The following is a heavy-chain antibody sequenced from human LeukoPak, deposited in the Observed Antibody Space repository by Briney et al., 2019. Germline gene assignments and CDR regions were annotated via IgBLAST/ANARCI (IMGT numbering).Heavy chain of an antibody. Sequence: GGSLRLSCAASEFSVGSNYMTWVRQAPGKGLEWVSLIYSGGSTYYADSVKGRFTISRDNSKNTLYLQMNSLRAEDTAVYYCARDHDDYEVRPGRPLKNYYYMDVWGKGTTVTVSS. CDR1: EFSVGSNY. CDR3: ARDHDDYEVRPGRPLKNYYYMDV. D-gene: IGHD4-17*01. V-gene: IGHV3-66*01. J-gene: IGHJ6*03. CDR2: IYSGGST.